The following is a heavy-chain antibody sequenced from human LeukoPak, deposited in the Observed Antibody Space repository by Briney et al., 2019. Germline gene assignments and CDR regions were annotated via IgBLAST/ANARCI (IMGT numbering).Heavy chain of an antibody. J-gene: IGHJ5*02. V-gene: IGHV1-69*04. CDR3: ATSDKRIAAAGHIAVRFWLDP. CDR1: GGTFSSYA. Sequence: SVKVSCKASGGTFSSYAISRVRQAPGQGLEWMGRIIPILGIANYAQKFQGRVTITADKSTSTAYMELSSLRSEDTAVYYCATSDKRIAAAGHIAVRFWLDPWGQGTLVTVSS. CDR2: IIPILGIA. D-gene: IGHD6-13*01.